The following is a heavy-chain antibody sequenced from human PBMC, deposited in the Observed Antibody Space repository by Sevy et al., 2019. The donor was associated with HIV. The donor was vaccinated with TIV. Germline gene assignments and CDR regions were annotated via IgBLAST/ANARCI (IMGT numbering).Heavy chain of an antibody. V-gene: IGHV3-48*02. CDR1: GFTFNTYN. CDR3: ASSDATSRFGYYYFAMDF. D-gene: IGHD3-22*01. Sequence: GGSLRLSCAVSGFTFNTYNMNWVRQAPGKGLEWVSYISYTSTTIYYADSVRGRLTISRDNAKNTLYLQMNSLRDEDTAVYYCASSDATSRFGYYYFAMDFWGQGTSVTVPS. CDR2: ISYTSTTI. J-gene: IGHJ6*02.